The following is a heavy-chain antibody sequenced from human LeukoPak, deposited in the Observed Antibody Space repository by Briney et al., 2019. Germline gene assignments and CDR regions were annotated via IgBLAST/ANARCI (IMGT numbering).Heavy chain of an antibody. D-gene: IGHD1-26*01. Sequence: PGGSLRLSCAASGFTFTNYAMSWVRQAPGKGLEWVSAVSGSNDNTYYADSVKGRFTISRDNSKNTLYLQMNSLRAEDTAVYHCAKGASFLVAAATSFFGYWGQGTLVTVSS. V-gene: IGHV3-23*01. CDR1: GFTFTNYA. CDR2: VSGSNDNT. CDR3: AKGASFLVAAATSFFGY. J-gene: IGHJ4*02.